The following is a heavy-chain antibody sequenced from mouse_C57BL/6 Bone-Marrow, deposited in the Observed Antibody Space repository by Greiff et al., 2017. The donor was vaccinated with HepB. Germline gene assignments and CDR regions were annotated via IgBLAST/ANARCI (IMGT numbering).Heavy chain of an antibody. D-gene: IGHD1-2*01. CDR3: ARDYYGPFYAMDY. J-gene: IGHJ4*01. CDR2: ISYDGSN. Sequence: VQLQQSGPGLVKPSQSLSLSCSVPGFSITSGYYWNWIRQFPGNKLEWLGYISYDGSNNYNQSLKNRISITRDTSKNQFFLKLNSVTTEDTATYYCARDYYGPFYAMDYWGQGTSVTVSS. CDR1: GFSITSGYY. V-gene: IGHV3-6*01.